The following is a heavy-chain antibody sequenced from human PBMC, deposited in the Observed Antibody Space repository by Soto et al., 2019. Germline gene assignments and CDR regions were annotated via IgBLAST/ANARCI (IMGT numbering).Heavy chain of an antibody. Sequence: QVQLVQSGAEVKKPGSSVKVSCKASGGTFSSYAISWVRQAPGQGLEWMGGIIPIFGTANYAQKFQGRVTITADKSTSTAYMELSSLRSEDTAVYYCARDSGDGYKDDYYGMDGWGQGTTVTVSS. CDR1: GGTFSSYA. D-gene: IGHD5-12*01. CDR2: IIPIFGTA. V-gene: IGHV1-69*06. CDR3: ARDSGDGYKDDYYGMDG. J-gene: IGHJ6*02.